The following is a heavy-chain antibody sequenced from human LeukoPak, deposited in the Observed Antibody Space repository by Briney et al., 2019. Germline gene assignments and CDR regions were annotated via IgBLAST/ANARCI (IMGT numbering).Heavy chain of an antibody. Sequence: SETLSLTCAVYGGSFSGYYWSWIRQPPGKGLEWIGEINHSGSTNYNPSLKSRVTISVDTSKNQFSLKLSSVTAADTAVYYCARRRRSGYDHSGDFDYWGQGTLVTVSS. CDR3: ARRRRSGYDHSGDFDY. J-gene: IGHJ4*02. CDR2: INHSGST. D-gene: IGHD5-12*01. V-gene: IGHV4-34*01. CDR1: GGSFSGYY.